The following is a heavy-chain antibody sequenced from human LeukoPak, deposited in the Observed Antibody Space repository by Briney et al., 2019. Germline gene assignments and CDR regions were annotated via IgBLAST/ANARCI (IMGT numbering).Heavy chain of an antibody. Sequence: GGSLRLSCAASGFTFSSYDMHWVRQAPGEGLEWVSAISGSGGSTYYADSVKGRFTISRDNSKNTLYLQMNSLRAEDTAVYYCANYYGGNRNFDYWGQGTLVTVSS. CDR3: ANYYGGNRNFDY. CDR2: ISGSGGST. D-gene: IGHD4-23*01. J-gene: IGHJ4*02. CDR1: GFTFSSYD. V-gene: IGHV3-23*01.